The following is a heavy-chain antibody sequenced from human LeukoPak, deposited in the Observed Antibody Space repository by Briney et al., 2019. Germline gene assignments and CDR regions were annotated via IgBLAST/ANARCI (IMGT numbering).Heavy chain of an antibody. CDR3: AREGIADRLSR. J-gene: IGHJ4*02. D-gene: IGHD6-6*01. V-gene: IGHV4-34*01. Sequence: SETLSLTCAVHGGSFSGYYCTWIRQPPGKGLEWIGEINHNGGTNYNPSLKSRVTISVDTSRNQFSLKLSSVTAADTAVYYCAREGIADRLSRWGRGTLVTVSS. CDR1: GGSFSGYY. CDR2: INHNGGT.